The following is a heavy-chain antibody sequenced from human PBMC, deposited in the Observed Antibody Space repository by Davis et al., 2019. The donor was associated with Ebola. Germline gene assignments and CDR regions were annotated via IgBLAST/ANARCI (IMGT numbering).Heavy chain of an antibody. J-gene: IGHJ6*02. CDR3: ARAIESHYYYGMDV. Sequence: PSETLSLTCTVSGGSISSYYWSWIRQPPGKGLEWIGYIYYSGSTNYNPSLKSRVTISVDTSKNQFSLKLSSVTAADTAVYYCARAIESHYYYGMDVWGQGTTVTVSS. CDR1: GGSISSYY. CDR2: IYYSGST. V-gene: IGHV4-59*01. D-gene: IGHD5-24*01.